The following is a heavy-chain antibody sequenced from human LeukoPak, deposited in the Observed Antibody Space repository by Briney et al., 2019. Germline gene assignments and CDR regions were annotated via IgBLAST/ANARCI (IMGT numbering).Heavy chain of an antibody. CDR3: TSFASYRLYY. V-gene: IGHV3-15*01. J-gene: IGHJ4*02. CDR1: GFTFSNAW. D-gene: IGHD3-16*02. CDR2: IKSKTDGGTT. Sequence: NPGGSLRLSCAASGFTFSNAWMSWVRQAPGKGLEWVGRIKSKTDGGTTDYAAPVKGRFTIARDDSKKTLYLQMNSLKTEDTAVYYCTSFASYRLYYWGQGTLVTVSS.